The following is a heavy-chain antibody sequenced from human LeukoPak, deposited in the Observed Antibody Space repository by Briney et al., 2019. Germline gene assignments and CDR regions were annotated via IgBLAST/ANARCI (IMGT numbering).Heavy chain of an antibody. CDR3: ARHDVRCSSTSCYTDDAFDI. Sequence: KPSETLSLTCAVSGYSISSGYYCGWIRQPPGQGLEWIGGIYHSGSTYYNPSLKSRVTISVDTSKNQFSLKLSSVTAADTAVYYCARHDVRCSSTSCYTDDAFDIWGQGTMVTVSS. D-gene: IGHD2-2*02. CDR1: GYSISSGYY. CDR2: IYHSGST. V-gene: IGHV4-38-2*01. J-gene: IGHJ3*02.